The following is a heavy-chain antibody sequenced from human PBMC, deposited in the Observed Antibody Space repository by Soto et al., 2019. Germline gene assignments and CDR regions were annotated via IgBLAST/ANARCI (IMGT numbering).Heavy chain of an antibody. CDR1: GFTLSSYG. J-gene: IGHJ4*02. CDR2: IWYDGSKK. Sequence: QVQLVESGGGVVQPGRSLRLSCAASGFTLSSYGMHWVRQAPGKGLEWVAVIWYDGSKKYFADSVKGRFTISRDNSKNTLYLQMNSLRAEDTAVYYCARDDGGGTLDYWGQGTLVTVSS. D-gene: IGHD3-16*01. CDR3: ARDDGGGTLDY. V-gene: IGHV3-33*01.